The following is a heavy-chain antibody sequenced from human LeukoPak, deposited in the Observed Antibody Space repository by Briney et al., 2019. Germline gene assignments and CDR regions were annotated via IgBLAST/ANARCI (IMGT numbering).Heavy chain of an antibody. V-gene: IGHV1-2*02. D-gene: IGHD6-6*01. CDR1: GYTFTGYY. J-gene: IGHJ4*02. CDR3: ARVATPIAAHISY. CDR2: INPNSGGT. Sequence: ASVKVSCKASGYTFTGYYMHWVRQAPGQGLEWMGWINPNSGGTNYAQKFQGRVTMTRGTSISTAYMELSRLRSDDTAVYYCARVATPIAAHISYWGQGTLVTVSS.